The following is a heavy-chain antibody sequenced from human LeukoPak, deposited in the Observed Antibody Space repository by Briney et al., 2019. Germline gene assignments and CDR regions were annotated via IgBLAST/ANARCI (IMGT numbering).Heavy chain of an antibody. CDR3: ARSSSGYYYPIYYYYGMDV. J-gene: IGHJ6*02. CDR1: GYTFTSYG. V-gene: IGHV1-18*01. CDR2: ISAYNGNT. Sequence: ASVKVSCKASGYTFTSYGISWVRQAPGQGLEWMGWISAYNGNTNYAQKLQGRVTMTTDTSTSTAYMELRSLRSDDTAVYYCARSSSGYYYPIYYYYGMDVWGQGTTVTVSS. D-gene: IGHD3-22*01.